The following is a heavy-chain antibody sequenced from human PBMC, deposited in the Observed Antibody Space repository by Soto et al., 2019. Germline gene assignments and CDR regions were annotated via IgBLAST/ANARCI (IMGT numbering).Heavy chain of an antibody. CDR1: GFTFSSYS. J-gene: IGHJ4*02. V-gene: IGHV3-48*01. CDR2: ISSSSSTI. CDR3: ARVTHYYGSGCYYYDY. Sequence: EVQLVESGGGLVQPGGSLRLSCAASGFTFSSYSMNWVRQAPGKGLEWVSYISSSSSTIYYADSVKGRFTISRDNAKNSLYLQMNSLRAEDTAVYYCARVTHYYGSGCYYYDYWGQGTLVTVSS. D-gene: IGHD3-10*01.